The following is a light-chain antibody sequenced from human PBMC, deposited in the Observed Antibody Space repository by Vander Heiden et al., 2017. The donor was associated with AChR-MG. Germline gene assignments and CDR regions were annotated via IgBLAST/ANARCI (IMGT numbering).Light chain of an antibody. CDR1: QSISSY. CDR3: QRDYSTLT. CDR2: AAS. V-gene: IGKV1-39*01. Sequence: DIQMTQSPSSLSASVGDRVTITCRASQSISSYLNWYQQKPGKAPKLLIYAASSLQSGVPSRCGGSGAGTDFTLTISRLQPEDFATYYCQRDYSTLTFGEGTKVEIK. J-gene: IGKJ4*01.